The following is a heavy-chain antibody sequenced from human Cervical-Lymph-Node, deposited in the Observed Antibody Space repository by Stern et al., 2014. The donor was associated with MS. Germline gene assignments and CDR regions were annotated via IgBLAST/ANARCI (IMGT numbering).Heavy chain of an antibody. V-gene: IGHV5-51*01. CDR3: ARKGTYGLDY. CDR2: IYPDDSEA. D-gene: IGHD3-10*01. Sequence: EVQLVQSGAEVKKPGESLKISCKGSGYNFASYWIGWVRQVPGKGLEWLGIIYPDDSEAGYAPSFQGQVTMSADKSIGTACLQWSSLKASDTVFDFCARKGTYGLDYWGQGALVTVSS. J-gene: IGHJ4*02. CDR1: GYNFASYW.